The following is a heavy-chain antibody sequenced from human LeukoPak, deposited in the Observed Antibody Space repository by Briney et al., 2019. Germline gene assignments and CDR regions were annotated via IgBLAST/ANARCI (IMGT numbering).Heavy chain of an antibody. J-gene: IGHJ4*02. Sequence: ASVKVSCKVSGYTLTELSMHWVRQAPGKGLEWMGGFDPEDGETIYAQKFLGRVTMTRDTSTSTVHMDLSSLRSEDTAVYYCARDRGNYDSSDPLDYWGQGTLVTVSS. CDR3: ARDRGNYDSSDPLDY. V-gene: IGHV1-24*01. CDR1: GYTLTELS. CDR2: FDPEDGET. D-gene: IGHD3-22*01.